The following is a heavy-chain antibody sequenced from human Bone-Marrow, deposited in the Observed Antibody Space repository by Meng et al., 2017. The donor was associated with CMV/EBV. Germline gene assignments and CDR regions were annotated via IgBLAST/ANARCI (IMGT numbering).Heavy chain of an antibody. V-gene: IGHV3-21*01. D-gene: IGHD7-27*01. CDR2: ISSSSSDI. J-gene: IGHJ6*02. Sequence: GESLKISCAASGFTFSSYSMNWVLQAPGKGLEWVSSISSSSSDIYYADSVKGRFTISRDNAKNSLYLQMHSLRAEDTAVYYCARDDLKLGRYDGMDVWGQGTTVTGSS. CDR3: ARDDLKLGRYDGMDV. CDR1: GFTFSSYS.